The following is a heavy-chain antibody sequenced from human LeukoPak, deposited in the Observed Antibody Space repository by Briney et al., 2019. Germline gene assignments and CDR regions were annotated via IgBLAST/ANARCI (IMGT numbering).Heavy chain of an antibody. CDR1: GFTFSSYG. D-gene: IGHD3-10*01. V-gene: IGHV3-30*02. Sequence: GSLRLSCAASGFTFSSYGMHWGRQAPGKGLEGVACIRYYASNKYYADSVMGRFTISRDNSKTTLFLQMNSLRAEDTAIYYCAKDPPSYGSGSYYPTLDYWGQGTLVTVSS. CDR2: IRYYASNK. J-gene: IGHJ4*02. CDR3: AKDPPSYGSGSYYPTLDY.